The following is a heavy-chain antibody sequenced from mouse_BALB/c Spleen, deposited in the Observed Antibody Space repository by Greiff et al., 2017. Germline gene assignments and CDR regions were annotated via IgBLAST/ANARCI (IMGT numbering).Heavy chain of an antibody. CDR1: GYTFTSYT. Sequence: QVQLKESGAELARPGASVKMSCKASGYTFTSYTMHWVKQRPGQGLEWIGYINPSSGYTNYNQKFKDKATLTADKSSSTAYMQLSSLTSEDSAVYYCARRDGSSSRDYWGQGTSVTVSS. D-gene: IGHD1-1*01. J-gene: IGHJ4*01. V-gene: IGHV1-4*01. CDR3: ARRDGSSSRDY. CDR2: INPSSGYT.